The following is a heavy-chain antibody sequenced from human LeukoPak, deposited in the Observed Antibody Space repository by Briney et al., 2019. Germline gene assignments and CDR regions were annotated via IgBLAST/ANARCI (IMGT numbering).Heavy chain of an antibody. CDR3: ARADVVVVVPAASYYYYYMDV. CDR1: GYTFTSYD. V-gene: IGHV1-8*03. CDR2: MNPNSGNT. D-gene: IGHD2-2*01. Sequence: GASVKVSCKASGYTFTSYDINWVQQATGQGLEWMGWMNPNSGNTGYAQKFQGRVTITRNTSISTAYMELSSLRSEDTAVYYCARADVVVVVPAASYYYYYMDVWGKGTTVTASS. J-gene: IGHJ6*03.